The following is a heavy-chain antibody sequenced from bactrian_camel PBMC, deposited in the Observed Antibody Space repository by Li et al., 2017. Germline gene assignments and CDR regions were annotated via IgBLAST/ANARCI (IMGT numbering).Heavy chain of an antibody. CDR2: IDRDGVST. D-gene: IGHD6*01. J-gene: IGHJ6*01. CDR3: AAGKERESCMSWYFSGKPPGMAEFAY. CDR1: VYTSGFWC. Sequence: DVQLVESGGATVEAGGSLRLSCTSNVYTSGFWCMGWFRHGPGQEGVATIDRDGVSTYADAVKGRFSISKDDSKRTLYLQMDNLRPEDTAVYYCAAGKERESCMSWYFSGKPPGMAEFAYWGQGTQVTVS. V-gene: IGHV3S40*01.